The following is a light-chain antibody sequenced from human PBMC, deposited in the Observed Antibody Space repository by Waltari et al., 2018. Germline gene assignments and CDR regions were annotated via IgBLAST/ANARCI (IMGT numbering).Light chain of an antibody. Sequence: EVVLTQSPAPLPLSPGERATLSCRASQRVSNSLAWYRQKPGQAPSLLIYDASTRAAGIPGRFSGSGSGTDFTLTISSLEPEDFAVYYCQLRTGWPMTFGQGTRLEIK. CDR2: DAS. J-gene: IGKJ5*01. CDR3: QLRTGWPMT. CDR1: QRVSNS. V-gene: IGKV3-11*01.